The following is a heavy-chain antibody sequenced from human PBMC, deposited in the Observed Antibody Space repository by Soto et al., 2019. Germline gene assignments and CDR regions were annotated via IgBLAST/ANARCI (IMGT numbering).Heavy chain of an antibody. CDR2: IIPILGIA. CDR3: ARDLNYGDCAFGDAFDI. CDR1: GGTFSSYT. Sequence: QVQLVQSGAEVKKPGSSVKVSCKASGGTFSSYTISWVRQAPGLGLEWMGRIIPILGIANYAQKFQGRVTSTADKSTSTAYMELSSLRSEDTAVYYCARDLNYGDCAFGDAFDIWGQGTMVTVSS. D-gene: IGHD4-17*01. V-gene: IGHV1-69*08. J-gene: IGHJ3*02.